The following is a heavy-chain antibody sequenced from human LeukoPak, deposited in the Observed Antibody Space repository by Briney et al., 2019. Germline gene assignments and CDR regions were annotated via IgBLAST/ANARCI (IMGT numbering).Heavy chain of an antibody. CDR1: GYTLTELS. D-gene: IGHD6-19*01. CDR2: FDPEDGET. V-gene: IGHV1-24*01. Sequence: ASVKVSCKVSGYTLTELSMHWVRQAPGKGLEWMGGFDPEDGETIYAQKFQGRVTMTEDTSTDTAYMELSSLRSEDTAVYYCATEAGYSSGWRAFDIWGQGTMVTVSS. J-gene: IGHJ3*02. CDR3: ATEAGYSSGWRAFDI.